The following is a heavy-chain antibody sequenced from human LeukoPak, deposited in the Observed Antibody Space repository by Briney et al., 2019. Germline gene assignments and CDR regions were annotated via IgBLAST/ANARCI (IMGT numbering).Heavy chain of an antibody. Sequence: ASVKVSCKVSGYTLTELSMHWVRQAPGKGLGRMGGVDPEDGEPIYAQKFQGRVNMTEDTTTDTDYTELSSLRSEDTAVYYCVTYPAGGGGSYYDYWGQGTLVTVSS. J-gene: IGHJ4*02. D-gene: IGHD1-26*01. CDR2: VDPEDGEP. CDR3: VTYPAGGGGSYYDY. CDR1: GYTLTELS. V-gene: IGHV1-24*01.